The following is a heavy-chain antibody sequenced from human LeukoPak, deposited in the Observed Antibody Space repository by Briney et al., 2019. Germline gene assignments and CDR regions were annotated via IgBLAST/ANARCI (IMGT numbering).Heavy chain of an antibody. V-gene: IGHV1-46*01. D-gene: IGHD6-19*01. Sequence: GASVKVSCKASGYTFTSYYMHWVRQAPGQGLEWMGIINPSGGSTSYAQKFQGRVTMTRDTSTSTVYMELSSLRSEDTAVYYCARYHAGYSGGWPFFDYWGQGTLVTVSS. CDR2: INPSGGST. CDR3: ARYHAGYSGGWPFFDY. J-gene: IGHJ4*02. CDR1: GYTFTSYY.